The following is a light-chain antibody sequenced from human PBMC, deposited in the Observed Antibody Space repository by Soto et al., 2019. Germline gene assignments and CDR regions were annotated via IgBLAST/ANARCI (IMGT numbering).Light chain of an antibody. CDR2: GAS. Sequence: EIVLTQSPGTLSLSPGERATLSCRARQSVSSSYLARYQQKPGQAPRLLIYGASSRATGIPDRFSGSGSGTDFNLTISIPEPEGCAVYDYQQYGSSPPMYTFGQATKLEIK. V-gene: IGKV3-20*01. CDR1: QSVSSSY. CDR3: QQYGSSPPMYT. J-gene: IGKJ2*01.